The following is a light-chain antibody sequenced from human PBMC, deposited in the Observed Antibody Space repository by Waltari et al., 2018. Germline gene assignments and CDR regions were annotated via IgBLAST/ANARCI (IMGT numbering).Light chain of an antibody. V-gene: IGKV1-5*01. CDR3: QQYESKVLT. CDR1: QGVETW. CDR2: DAS. Sequence: DIQMTQSPSTLSASVGDRVIITCRASQGVETWVAWDQQKHGKAPKLLIYDASFVQGVVPFRFSGSGSGEEFTLTINSLQPDDFATYYCQQYESKVLTFGQGTRVDIK. J-gene: IGKJ1*01.